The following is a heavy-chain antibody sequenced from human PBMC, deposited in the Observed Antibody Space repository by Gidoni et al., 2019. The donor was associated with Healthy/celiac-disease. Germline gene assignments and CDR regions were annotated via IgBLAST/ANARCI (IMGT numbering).Heavy chain of an antibody. CDR2: ISWNSGSI. Sequence: EVQLVESGGGLVQPGRSLRLSCAASGFTFDDYAMHWVRQAPGKGLEWVSGISWNSGSIGYADSVKGRFTISRDNAKNSLYLQMNSLRAEDTALYYCAKGPDYGGNGFYFDYWGQGTLVTVSS. D-gene: IGHD4-17*01. CDR1: GFTFDDYA. CDR3: AKGPDYGGNGFYFDY. J-gene: IGHJ4*02. V-gene: IGHV3-9*01.